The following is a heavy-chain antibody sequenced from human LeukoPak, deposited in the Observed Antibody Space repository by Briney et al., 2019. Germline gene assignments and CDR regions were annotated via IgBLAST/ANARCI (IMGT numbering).Heavy chain of an antibody. CDR3: VKSRRLTGYSLGFDP. CDR2: IYYSGST. V-gene: IGHV4-39*01. Sequence: SETLSLTCTVSGGSISSSSYYWGWIRQPPGKGLEWIGSIYYSGSTYYNPSLRSRVTISVDTSKSQFSLKLSSVTAADTAVYYCVKSRRLTGYSLGFDPWGQGTLVTVSS. J-gene: IGHJ5*02. CDR1: GGSISSSSYY. D-gene: IGHD3-9*01.